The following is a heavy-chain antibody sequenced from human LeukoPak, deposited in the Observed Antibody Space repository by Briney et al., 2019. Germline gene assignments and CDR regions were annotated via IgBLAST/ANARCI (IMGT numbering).Heavy chain of an antibody. J-gene: IGHJ4*02. D-gene: IGHD5-18*01. Sequence: GGSLRLSCAASGFTFSSYGVHWVRQAPGKGLEWVAVIWYDGSNKYYADSVKGRFTISRDNSKNTLYLQMNSLRAEDTAVYYCARDRGYSYGIVDYWGQGTLVTVSS. CDR1: GFTFSSYG. CDR3: ARDRGYSYGIVDY. CDR2: IWYDGSNK. V-gene: IGHV3-33*01.